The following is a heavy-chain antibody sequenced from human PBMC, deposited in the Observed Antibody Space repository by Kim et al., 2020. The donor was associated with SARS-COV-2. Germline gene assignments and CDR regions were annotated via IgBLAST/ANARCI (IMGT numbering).Heavy chain of an antibody. Sequence: ASVKVSCKASGYTFTSYHMHWVRQAPGQGLEWMGIINPSGGSTSYAQKFQGRVTMTRDTSTSTVYMELSSLRSEDTAVYYCARGSTNYDILTGYYMSRAFDIWGQGTMVTVSS. D-gene: IGHD3-9*01. J-gene: IGHJ3*02. CDR1: GYTFTSYH. V-gene: IGHV1-46*01. CDR2: INPSGGST. CDR3: ARGSTNYDILTGYYMSRAFDI.